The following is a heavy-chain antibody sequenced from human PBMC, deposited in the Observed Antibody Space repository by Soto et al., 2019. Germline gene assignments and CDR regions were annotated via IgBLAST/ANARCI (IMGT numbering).Heavy chain of an antibody. J-gene: IGHJ4*02. CDR2: IYWDDDK. Sequence: QITLKESGPTLVKPTQTLTLTCTFSGFSLTGSGVGVGWIRQPPGKALEWLALIYWDDDKRYSPSLKSRLTITKDTSKNHVDLTVTNMDPVDTSTYYCARFLWIDTSFYYFDYWGQGTLVTVSS. CDR3: ARFLWIDTSFYYFDY. CDR1: GFSLTGSGVG. V-gene: IGHV2-5*02. D-gene: IGHD2-2*01.